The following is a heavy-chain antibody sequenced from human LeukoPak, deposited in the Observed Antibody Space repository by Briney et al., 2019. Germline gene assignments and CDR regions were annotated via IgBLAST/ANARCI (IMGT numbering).Heavy chain of an antibody. CDR1: GIIFSDFG. D-gene: IGHD2-15*01. Sequence: GGSLRLSCAASGIIFSDFGMHWVRQAPGKGLEWMAIIWYDGSNKYYADSVKGRFTISRDNSQNTMYLQMNSLRAEDTAVYYCAKATCSGASCFLDSRDAFDLWGQGTMVTVSS. CDR2: IWYDGSNK. J-gene: IGHJ3*01. V-gene: IGHV3-33*06. CDR3: AKATCSGASCFLDSRDAFDL.